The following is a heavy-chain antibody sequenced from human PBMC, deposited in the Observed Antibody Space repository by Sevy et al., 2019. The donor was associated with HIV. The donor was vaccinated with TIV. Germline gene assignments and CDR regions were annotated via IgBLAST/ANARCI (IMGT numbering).Heavy chain of an antibody. V-gene: IGHV1-2*06. CDR2: INPNSGGT. Sequence: ASVKVSCQASGYTFNGYYIHWVRQAPGQGLEWMGRINPNSGGTNYAQKFQGRVTMTRDMSISTAYMELSRLRSDDTAVYYCACYAIDVFYIWGQGTTVTVSS. CDR1: GYTFNGYY. J-gene: IGHJ3*02. D-gene: IGHD3-16*01. CDR3: ACYAIDVFYI.